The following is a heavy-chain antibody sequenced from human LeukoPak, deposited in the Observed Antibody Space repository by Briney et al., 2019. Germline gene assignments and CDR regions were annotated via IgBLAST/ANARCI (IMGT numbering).Heavy chain of an antibody. D-gene: IGHD5-18*01. CDR1: GGSISSYY. CDR2: IYYSGST. Sequence: PETLSLTCTVSGGSISSYYWSWIRQPPGKGLEWIGYIYYSGSTNYNPSLKSRVTISVDTSKNQFSLKLSSVTAADTAVYYCARGGYSYVDYWGQGTLVTVSS. J-gene: IGHJ4*02. V-gene: IGHV4-59*01. CDR3: ARGGYSYVDY.